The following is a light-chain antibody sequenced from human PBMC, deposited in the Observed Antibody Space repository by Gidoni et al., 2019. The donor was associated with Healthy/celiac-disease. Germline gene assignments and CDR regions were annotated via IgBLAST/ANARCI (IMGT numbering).Light chain of an antibody. J-gene: IGLJ3*02. CDR3: QSYDSSLSGSV. Sequence: QSVLTQPPSVAAAPGPRGTISCTGSSSNIGAGYDVHWYPQLPGTATKLLIYGNSNRPSGVPVRFSGSKSGTSASLAITGLQAEDEADYYCQSYDSSLSGSVFGGGTQLPVL. CDR2: GNS. V-gene: IGLV1-40*01. CDR1: SSNIGAGYD.